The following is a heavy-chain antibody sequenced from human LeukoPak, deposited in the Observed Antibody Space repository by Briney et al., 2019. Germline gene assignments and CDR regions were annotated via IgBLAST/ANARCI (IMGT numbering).Heavy chain of an antibody. Sequence: AETLTLTCTVSGCSISSSSYYWGWIRQPPGKGRVWIGSIYYSGITYDNPSLKTRVTITVDTSKNNFTLKLCSVTAPDTAVYYCARHGPKSSPHACFDPWGQGTLVTASS. CDR1: GCSISSSSYY. D-gene: IGHD6-19*01. V-gene: IGHV4-39*01. CDR3: ARHGPKSSPHACFDP. CDR2: IYYSGIT. J-gene: IGHJ5*02.